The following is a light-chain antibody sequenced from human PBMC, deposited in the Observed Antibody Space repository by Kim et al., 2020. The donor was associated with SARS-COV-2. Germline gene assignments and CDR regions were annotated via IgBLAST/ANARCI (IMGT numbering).Light chain of an antibody. CDR3: QQYNNWLIT. J-gene: IGKJ5*01. CDR1: QRVSSN. V-gene: IGKV3-15*01. CDR2: GAS. Sequence: VAPGERATLSCRASQRVSSNLAWYQQKPGQAPRLLIYGASTRATGIPARFRGSGSGTEFTLTISSLQSEDFAVYYCQQYNNWLITFGQGTRLEIK.